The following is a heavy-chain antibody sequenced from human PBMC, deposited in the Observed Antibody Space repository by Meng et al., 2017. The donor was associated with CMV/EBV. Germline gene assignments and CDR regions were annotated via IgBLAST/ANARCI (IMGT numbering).Heavy chain of an antibody. CDR2: IYWNDDK. CDR3: AHTYSSSSLFDY. J-gene: IGHJ4*02. V-gene: IGHV2-5*01. Sequence: SGPTLVKPTQTLTLTCTFSGFSLSTSGVGVGWIRQPPGKALEWLALIYWNDDKRYSPSLKSRLTITKNTSKNQVVLTMTNMDPVDTATYYCAHTYSSSSLFDYWGQGTLVTVSS. CDR1: GFSLSTSGVG. D-gene: IGHD6-6*01.